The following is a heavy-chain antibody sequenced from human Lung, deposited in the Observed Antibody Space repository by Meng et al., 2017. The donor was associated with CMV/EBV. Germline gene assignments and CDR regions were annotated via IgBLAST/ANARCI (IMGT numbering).Heavy chain of an antibody. V-gene: IGHV1-8*01. CDR2: MNPNTGNT. J-gene: IGHJ4*02. D-gene: IGHD2-2*01. CDR3: ARGLRRPSSAIDFDY. Sequence: QVLLVQSGAEVKKPGASVKVSCKASGYTFTNYNINRVRQATGQGLEWMGWMNPNTGNTGYGQKFQGRITMTRNTAISTAYMELSSLTSEDTAVYFCARGLRRPSSAIDFDYWGQGTLVTVSS. CDR1: GYTFTNYN.